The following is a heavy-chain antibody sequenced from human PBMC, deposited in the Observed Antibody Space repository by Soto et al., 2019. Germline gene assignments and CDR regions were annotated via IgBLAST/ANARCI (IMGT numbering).Heavy chain of an antibody. J-gene: IGHJ4*02. V-gene: IGHV3-9*01. D-gene: IGHD3-10*01. CDR2: VSWNSVVL. Sequence: EVQLVESGGGLVQPGRSLRLSCAASGFTFDDYAMHWVRQAPGKGLQWVSGVSWNSVVLNYAASVKGRFTISRDNAKKSLYLHMNSLRPEDTSLYYCAKDRQYGSGSYSFYYWGQGILVTVSS. CDR1: GFTFDDYA. CDR3: AKDRQYGSGSYSFYY.